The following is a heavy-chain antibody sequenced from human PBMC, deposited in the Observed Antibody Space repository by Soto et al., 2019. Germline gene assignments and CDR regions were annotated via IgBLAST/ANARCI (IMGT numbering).Heavy chain of an antibody. Sequence: QLQLQESGPGLVKPSETLSLTCTVSGGSISSSSYYCGWIRQPPGKGLEWIGSIYYSGSTYYNPSLKSRVTISVDTSKNQFSLKLSSVTAADTAVYYCASGITETVDYWGQGTLVTVSS. V-gene: IGHV4-39*01. CDR1: GGSISSSSYY. CDR3: ASGITETVDY. J-gene: IGHJ4*02. CDR2: IYYSGST. D-gene: IGHD1-20*01.